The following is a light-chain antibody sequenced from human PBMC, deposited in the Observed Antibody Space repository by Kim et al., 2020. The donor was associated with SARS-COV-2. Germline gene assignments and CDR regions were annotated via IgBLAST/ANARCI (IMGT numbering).Light chain of an antibody. CDR1: SSDVGVYNY. CDR2: DVS. J-gene: IGLJ1*01. CDR3: SSYTSSSTPHYP. V-gene: IGLV2-14*03. Sequence: QSALTQPASVSGSPGQAITISFTGTSSDVGVYNYVSWYQQHPGKAPKLMIYDVSNRPSGVSNRFSGSKSGNTASMTISGLQSEYEADYYCSSYTSSSTPHYPFGTATKITVL.